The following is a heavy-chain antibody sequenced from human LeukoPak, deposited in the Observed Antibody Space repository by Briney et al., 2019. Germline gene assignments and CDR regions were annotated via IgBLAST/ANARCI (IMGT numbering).Heavy chain of an antibody. CDR1: GYSISSGYY. CDR2: IYHSGST. CDR3: ARDGYYYGSGSYYNNWFDP. J-gene: IGHJ5*02. Sequence: SETLSLTCAVPGYSISSGYYWGWIRQPPGKGLEWIGSIYHSGSTYYNPSLKSRVTISVDTSKNQFSLKLSSVTAADTAVYYCARDGYYYGSGSYYNNWFDPWGQGTLVTVSS. V-gene: IGHV4-38-2*02. D-gene: IGHD3-10*01.